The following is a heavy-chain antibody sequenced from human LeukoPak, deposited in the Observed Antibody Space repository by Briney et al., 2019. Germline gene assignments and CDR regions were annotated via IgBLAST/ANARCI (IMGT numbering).Heavy chain of an antibody. Sequence: GGSLRLSCAASGFTFSSYWMHWVRQAPGQGLVWLSRLSTDGSSTDYADSEKGRFTISRDNAKNTLYLQMNSLRAEDTAVYYCARVSCDYTTCKYPFDYWGQGTLVTVSS. CDR1: GFTFSSYW. J-gene: IGHJ4*02. CDR3: ARVSCDYTTCKYPFDY. CDR2: LSTDGSST. D-gene: IGHD3-3*01. V-gene: IGHV3-74*01.